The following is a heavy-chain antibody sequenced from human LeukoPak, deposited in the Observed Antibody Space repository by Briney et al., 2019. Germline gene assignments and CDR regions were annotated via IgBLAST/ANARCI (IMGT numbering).Heavy chain of an antibody. Sequence: GGSLRLSCAASGFTFSSYGMHWVRQAPGKGLEWVAVISYDGSNKYYADSVKGRFTISRDNSKNTLYLQMNSLRAEDTAVYYCAKISCSSTSCPSPDYYYGMDVWGQGTTVTVSS. J-gene: IGHJ6*02. D-gene: IGHD2-2*01. CDR2: ISYDGSNK. V-gene: IGHV3-30*18. CDR1: GFTFSSYG. CDR3: AKISCSSTSCPSPDYYYGMDV.